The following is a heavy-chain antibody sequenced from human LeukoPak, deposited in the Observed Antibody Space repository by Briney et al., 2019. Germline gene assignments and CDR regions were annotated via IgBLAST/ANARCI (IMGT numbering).Heavy chain of an antibody. CDR1: GFTVSSNY. CDR2: ISLDGATT. J-gene: IGHJ4*02. D-gene: IGHD3-9*01. Sequence: GGSLRLSCAASGFTVSSNYISWVRQAPGKGLEWVSGISLDGATTYYAGSVEGRFTISRDNSKNTLYLQMNSLRADDTAVYYCVKDHGWLLYSWGQGTLVTVSS. V-gene: IGHV3-23*01. CDR3: VKDHGWLLYS.